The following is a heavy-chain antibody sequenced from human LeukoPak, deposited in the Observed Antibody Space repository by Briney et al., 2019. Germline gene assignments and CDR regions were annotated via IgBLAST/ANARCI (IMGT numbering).Heavy chain of an antibody. D-gene: IGHD6-13*01. CDR2: IYYSGNT. CDR3: AGPAYGSWYFGY. J-gene: IGHJ4*02. CDR1: GGSISSSSYY. V-gene: IGHV4-39*01. Sequence: SETLSLTCTVSGGSISSSSYYWGWIRQPPGKGLEWIGSIYYSGNTYYNPSLKSRVTISVDTSKNQFSLKLSSVTAADTAVYYCAGPAYGSWYFGYWGQGTLVTASS.